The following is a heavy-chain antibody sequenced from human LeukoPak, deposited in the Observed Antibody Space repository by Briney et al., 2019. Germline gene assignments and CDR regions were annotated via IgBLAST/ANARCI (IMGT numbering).Heavy chain of an antibody. Sequence: LSLTCAVYGGSFSDYYMSWIRQAPGKGLEWVSYVSSSGSTIYYADSVKGRFTISRDNAKNSLYLQMNSLRAEDTAVYYCARKYCSGGTCYGPPFDPWGQGTLVTVSS. V-gene: IGHV3-11*01. D-gene: IGHD2-15*01. CDR1: GGSFSDYY. CDR3: ARKYCSGGTCYGPPFDP. CDR2: VSSSGSTI. J-gene: IGHJ5*02.